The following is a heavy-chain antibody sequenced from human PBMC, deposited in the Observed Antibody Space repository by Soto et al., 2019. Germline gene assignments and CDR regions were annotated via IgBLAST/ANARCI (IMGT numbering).Heavy chain of an antibody. V-gene: IGHV1-18*01. D-gene: IGHD3-10*01. Sequence: ASVKVSCKASGYTFTSYGISWVRQAPGQGLEWMGWISAYNGNTNYAQKLQGRVTMTTDTSTSTAYMELRSLRSDDTAVYYCARTKRHGLRFGELSDPNNWFDPWGQGTLVTVSS. CDR2: ISAYNGNT. J-gene: IGHJ5*02. CDR1: GYTFTSYG. CDR3: ARTKRHGLRFGELSDPNNWFDP.